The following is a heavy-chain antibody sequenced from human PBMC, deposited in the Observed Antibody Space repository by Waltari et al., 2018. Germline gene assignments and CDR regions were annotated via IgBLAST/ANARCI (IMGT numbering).Heavy chain of an antibody. CDR2: ISSTSIYI. V-gene: IGHV3-21*01. CDR1: GFTFSSYS. Sequence: EVQLVESGGGLVKPGGSLRLSCAASGFTFSSYSMNWVRQAPGEGLEGVSSISSTSIYIYYADSVKGRFTISRDNAKNSLYLQMNSLRAEDTAVYYCAISQQQLAESDAFDIWGQGTMVTVSS. CDR3: AISQQQLAESDAFDI. J-gene: IGHJ3*02. D-gene: IGHD6-13*01.